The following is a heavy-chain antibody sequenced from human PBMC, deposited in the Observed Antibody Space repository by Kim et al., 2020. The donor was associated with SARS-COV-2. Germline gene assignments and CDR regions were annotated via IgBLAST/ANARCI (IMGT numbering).Heavy chain of an antibody. CDR2: IKQDGSEK. J-gene: IGHJ6*02. Sequence: GGSLRLSCAASGFTFSSYWMSWVRQAPGKGLEWVANIKQDGSEKYYVDSVKGRFTISRDNAKNSLYLQMNSLRAEDTAVYYCAREGMGSSDPARGFKSYYYYGMDVWGQGTTVTVSS. CDR3: AREGMGSSDPARGFKSYYYYGMDV. CDR1: GFTFSSYW. V-gene: IGHV3-7*03. D-gene: IGHD2-2*01.